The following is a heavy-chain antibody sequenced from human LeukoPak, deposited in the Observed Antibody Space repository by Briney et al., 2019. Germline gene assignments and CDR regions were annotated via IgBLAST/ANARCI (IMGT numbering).Heavy chain of an antibody. J-gene: IGHJ4*02. CDR2: ISYDGSNK. CDR1: GFTFTSYA. CDR3: VREGCSSTSCCAYTGYSSSWYYDY. Sequence: PGGSLRLSCAASGFTFTSYAMHWVRQAPGKGLEWVAVISYDGSNKFYADSLKGRFTISRDNSKNTLYLQMDSLRAEDTAVYYCVREGCSSTSCCAYTGYSSSWYYDYWGQGTLVTVSS. D-gene: IGHD2-2*01. V-gene: IGHV3-30-3*01.